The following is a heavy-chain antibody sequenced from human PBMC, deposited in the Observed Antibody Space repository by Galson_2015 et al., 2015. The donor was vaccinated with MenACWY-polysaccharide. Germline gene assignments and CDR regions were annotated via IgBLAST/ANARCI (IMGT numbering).Heavy chain of an antibody. CDR1: GFIFSNPA. J-gene: IGHJ4*02. D-gene: IGHD3-9*01. CDR2: ISYDGINK. V-gene: IGHV3-30-3*01. CDR3: ARGASPLGRYFDSKGWDY. Sequence: SLRLSCAVSGFIFSNPAMHWVRQAPGKGLEWVGVISYDGINKYYADSVKGRITISRDDSQNTLFLQLNSLRAEDTAVYYCARGASPLGRYFDSKGWDYWGQGSLVTVSS.